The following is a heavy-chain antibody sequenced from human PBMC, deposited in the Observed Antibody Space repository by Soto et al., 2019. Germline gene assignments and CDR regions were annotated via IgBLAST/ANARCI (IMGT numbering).Heavy chain of an antibody. CDR1: GYTFTSYG. CDR2: ISAYNGNT. J-gene: IGHJ6*03. D-gene: IGHD4-17*01. V-gene: IGHV1-18*01. CDR3: ARDRADYGDYEYYYYYMDV. Sequence: GASVKVSCKASGYTFTSYGISWVRQAPGQGLEWMGWISAYNGNTNYAQKFQGRVTITTDKSTSTAYMELSSLRSEDTAVYYCARDRADYGDYEYYYYYMDVWGKGTTVTVSS.